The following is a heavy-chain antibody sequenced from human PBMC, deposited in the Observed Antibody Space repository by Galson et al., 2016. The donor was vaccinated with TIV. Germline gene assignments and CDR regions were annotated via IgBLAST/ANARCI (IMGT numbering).Heavy chain of an antibody. Sequence: SVKVSCKVSGYTLNELSMHWVRQTPEKSLEWMGGFDPEDGETIYAQKFQGRVSMTEDTFTDTAYMELSSLVSDDPAVYYCATDLVYYYDSSGYSWGQGTLVTVSS. V-gene: IGHV1-24*01. D-gene: IGHD3-22*01. CDR3: ATDLVYYYDSSGYS. CDR1: GYTLNELS. CDR2: FDPEDGET. J-gene: IGHJ4*02.